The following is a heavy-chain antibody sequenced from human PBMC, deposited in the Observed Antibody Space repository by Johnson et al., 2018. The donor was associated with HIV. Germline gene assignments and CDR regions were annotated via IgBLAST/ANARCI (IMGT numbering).Heavy chain of an antibody. J-gene: IGHJ3*01. CDR3: AREKEMTRLGAFDV. V-gene: IGHV3-23*04. CDR1: GFIFSSYW. Sequence: EVQLVESGGGLVQPGGSLRLSCAASGFIFSSYWMHWVRQAPGKGLEWVSAISGSGGSTYSVDSVKGRFTISRDNSKNTLYLQMKTLRAEDTAIYYCAREKEMTRLGAFDVWGQGTVVTVSS. D-gene: IGHD3-16*01. CDR2: ISGSGGST.